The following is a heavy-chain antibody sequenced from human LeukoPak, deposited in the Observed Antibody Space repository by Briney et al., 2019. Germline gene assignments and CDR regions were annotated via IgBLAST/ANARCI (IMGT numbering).Heavy chain of an antibody. CDR2: IRSKAYGGTT. D-gene: IGHD1-26*01. CDR1: GFTFGDYA. V-gene: IGHV3-49*04. Sequence: GGSLRLSCTASGFTFGDYAMRWVRQAPGKGLEWVGFIRSKAYGGTTEYAASVKGRFTISRDDSKSIAYLQMNSLKAEDTAVYYCTSWRGGSYHFDYWGQGTLVTVSS. CDR3: TSWRGGSYHFDY. J-gene: IGHJ4*02.